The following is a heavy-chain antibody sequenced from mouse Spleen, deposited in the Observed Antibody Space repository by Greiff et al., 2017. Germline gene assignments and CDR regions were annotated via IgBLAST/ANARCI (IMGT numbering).Heavy chain of an antibody. D-gene: IGHD4-1*01. CDR3: ARSLGRGWYFDV. V-gene: IGHV1-64*01. Sequence: QVQLKESGAELVKPGASVKLSCKASGYTFTSYWMHWVKQRPGQGLEWIGMIHPNSGSTNYNEKFKSKATLTVDKSSSTAYMQLSSLTSEDSAVYYCARSLGRGWYFDVWGAGTTVTVSS. CDR2: IHPNSGST. J-gene: IGHJ1*01. CDR1: GYTFTSYW.